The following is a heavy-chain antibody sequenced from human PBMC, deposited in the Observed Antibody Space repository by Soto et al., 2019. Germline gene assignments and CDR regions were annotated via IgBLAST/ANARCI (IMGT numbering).Heavy chain of an antibody. V-gene: IGHV1-8*02. CDR2: MNPNSGNT. Sequence: ASVKVSCKASGYTFNNYDIHWVRQAPGHGLEWMGWMNPNSGNTGYAQNFRGRVTMTQNTAIGTAYMELSSLRSADTAVYYCARGTWLNPTPYYFDYWGQGALVTVSS. CDR1: GYTFNNYD. D-gene: IGHD2-15*01. CDR3: ARGTWLNPTPYYFDY. J-gene: IGHJ4*02.